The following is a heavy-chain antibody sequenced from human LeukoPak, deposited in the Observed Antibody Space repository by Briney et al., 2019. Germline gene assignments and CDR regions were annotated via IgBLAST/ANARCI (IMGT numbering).Heavy chain of an antibody. V-gene: IGHV1-69*13. CDR3: ARDTGYSSSWYVPFFGYYYGMDV. D-gene: IGHD6-13*01. CDR2: LTPIFGTA. CDR1: GGTFSSYA. J-gene: IGHJ6*02. Sequence: ASVKVSCTASGGTFSSYAISWVRQAPGQGLEWMGGLTPIFGTANYAQTLQGRLKITADESTSTAYMELSRLRSEDTAVYSCARDTGYSSSWYVPFFGYYYGMDVWGQGTTVTVSS.